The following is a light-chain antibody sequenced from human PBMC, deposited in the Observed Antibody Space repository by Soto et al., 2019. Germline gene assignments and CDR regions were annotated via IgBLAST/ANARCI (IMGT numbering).Light chain of an antibody. Sequence: QSALTQPASVSGSPGQSITISCTGTRSDIGAYNFVSWYQQHPGKAPKLILYDVNIRPSGVSYRFSGSKSGNTASLTISGLQAEDVADYYCTSWTTSTTMIFGGGTKVTVL. V-gene: IGLV2-14*03. J-gene: IGLJ2*01. CDR3: TSWTTSTTMI. CDR2: DVN. CDR1: RSDIGAYNF.